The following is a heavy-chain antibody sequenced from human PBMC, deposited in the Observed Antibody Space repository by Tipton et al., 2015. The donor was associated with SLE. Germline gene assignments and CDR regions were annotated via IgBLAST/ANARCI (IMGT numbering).Heavy chain of an antibody. CDR1: GYTFTSYY. CDR3: ARGPPRVGDY. D-gene: IGHD2-15*01. J-gene: IGHJ4*02. Sequence: QSGPEVKKPGASVKVSCKASGYTFTSYYMHWVRQAPGQGLEWMGWMNPNSGNTGYAQKFQGRVTMTRNTSISTAYMELSSLRSEDTAVYYCARGPPRVGDYWGQGTLVTVSS. V-gene: IGHV1-8*02. CDR2: MNPNSGNT.